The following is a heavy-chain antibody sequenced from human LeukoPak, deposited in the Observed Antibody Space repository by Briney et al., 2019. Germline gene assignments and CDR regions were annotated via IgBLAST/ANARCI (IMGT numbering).Heavy chain of an antibody. CDR1: GFSFRSYS. J-gene: IGHJ6*03. Sequence: GGSLRLSCVASGFSFRSYSMNWVRQAPGKGLEWVSYISSSSGNIIYYADSVKGRFTISRDNAKNSLYLQMNSLRVEDMAVYYCASGKWKNGYYMDVWGKGTTVTVSS. CDR3: ASGKWKNGYYMDV. D-gene: IGHD1/OR15-1a*01. V-gene: IGHV3-48*04. CDR2: ISSSSGNII.